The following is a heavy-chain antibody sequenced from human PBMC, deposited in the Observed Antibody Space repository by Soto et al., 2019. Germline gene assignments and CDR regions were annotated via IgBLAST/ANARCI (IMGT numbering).Heavy chain of an antibody. CDR3: ARSGEGHFDY. V-gene: IGHV3-48*02. CDR2: ITSDTKTI. Sequence: EVQLVESGGALVQPGGSLRLSCAASGFKFSIYSMNWVRQAPGKGLEWSAYITSDTKTIKYGDSVKGRFTISRDNAKNSSFLQMTSLSDEATALYYCARSGEGHFDYWGQGTVVTVSS. CDR1: GFKFSIYS. J-gene: IGHJ4*02. D-gene: IGHD3-10*01.